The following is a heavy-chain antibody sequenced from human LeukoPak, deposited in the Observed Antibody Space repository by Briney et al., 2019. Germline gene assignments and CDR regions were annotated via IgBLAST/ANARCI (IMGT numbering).Heavy chain of an antibody. CDR3: ARDSGGSYYYYMDV. CDR2: IYTSGST. Sequence: PSETLSLTCTVSGGSLSSYYWSWIRQPAGKGLEWIGRIYTSGSTDYNPSLKSRVTMSVDTSKNQFSLKLSSVTAADTAVYYCARDSGGSYYYYMDVWGKGTTVTVSS. V-gene: IGHV4-4*07. D-gene: IGHD1-26*01. J-gene: IGHJ6*03. CDR1: GGSLSSYY.